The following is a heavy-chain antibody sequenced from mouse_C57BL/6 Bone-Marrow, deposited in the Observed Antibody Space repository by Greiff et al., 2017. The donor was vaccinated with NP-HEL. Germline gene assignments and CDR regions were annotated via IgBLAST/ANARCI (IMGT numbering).Heavy chain of an antibody. Sequence: VKLQQPGAELVKPGASVKLSCKASGYTFTSYWMQWVKQRPGQGLEWIGEIDPSDSYTNYNQKFKGKATLTVDTSSSTAYMQLSSLTSEDSAVYYCARELLLGAMDYWGQGTSVTVSS. CDR3: ARELLLGAMDY. V-gene: IGHV1-50*01. J-gene: IGHJ4*01. CDR2: IDPSDSYT. CDR1: GYTFTSYW. D-gene: IGHD1-1*01.